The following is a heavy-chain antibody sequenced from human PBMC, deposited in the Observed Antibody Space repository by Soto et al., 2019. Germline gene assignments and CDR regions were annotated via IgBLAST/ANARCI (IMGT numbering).Heavy chain of an antibody. CDR3: ARDQLILPAHDFFYGSDV. V-gene: IGHV3-7*03. CDR2: IPQEGSDG. D-gene: IGHD2-21*02. J-gene: IGHJ6*02. CDR1: GLTLRMYS. Sequence: PGGSMRLAFAASGLTLRMYSMSWVRQAPGKGLEWVAKIPQEGSDGHYVDSVKGRFTNSRDNAKNSVYLQMNSLRADDTAVYYCARDQLILPAHDFFYGSDVWGQGAKVTVSS.